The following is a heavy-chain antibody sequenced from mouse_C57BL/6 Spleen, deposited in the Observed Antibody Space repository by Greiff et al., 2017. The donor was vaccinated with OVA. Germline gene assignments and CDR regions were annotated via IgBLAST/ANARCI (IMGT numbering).Heavy chain of an antibody. CDR1: GYTFTSYW. V-gene: IGHV1-64*01. CDR2: IHPNSGST. J-gene: IGHJ2*01. Sequence: VQLQQPGAELVKPGASVKLSCKASGYTFTSYWMHWVKQRPGQGLEWIGMIHPNSGSTNYNEKFKSKATLTVDKSSSTAYMQLSSLTSEDSAVYYCAREGRRDYYGSSYYDDWGQGTTLTVSS. CDR3: AREGRRDYYGSSYYDD. D-gene: IGHD1-1*01.